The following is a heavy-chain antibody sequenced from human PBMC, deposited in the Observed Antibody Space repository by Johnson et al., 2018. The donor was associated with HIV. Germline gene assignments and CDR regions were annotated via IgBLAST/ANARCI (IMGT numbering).Heavy chain of an antibody. CDR2: ISSSGGST. D-gene: IGHD6-13*01. CDR3: AKVGSGYSSSS. J-gene: IGHJ3*01. CDR1: GFTFSDYY. Sequence: QVQLVESGGGLVKPGGSLRLSCAASGFTFSDYYMSWIRQAPGKGLEWVSYISSSGGSTYYADSVKGRFTISRDNSKNTLYLQMNRLRAEDTAVYYCAKVGSGYSSSSWGQGTMVTVSS. V-gene: IGHV3-11*01.